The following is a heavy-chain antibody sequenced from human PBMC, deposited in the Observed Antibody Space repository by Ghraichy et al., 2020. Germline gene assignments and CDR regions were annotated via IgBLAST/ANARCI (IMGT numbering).Heavy chain of an antibody. CDR2: SSSSSSYI. Sequence: GGSLRLSCAASGFTFSSYSMNWVRQAPGKGLEWVSSSSSSSSYIYYADSVKGRFTISRDNAKNSLYLQMNSLRAEDTAVYYCARGYNWNYFIIDYCGQGTLVTVSS. D-gene: IGHD1-7*01. V-gene: IGHV3-21*01. J-gene: IGHJ4*02. CDR3: ARGYNWNYFIIDY. CDR1: GFTFSSYS.